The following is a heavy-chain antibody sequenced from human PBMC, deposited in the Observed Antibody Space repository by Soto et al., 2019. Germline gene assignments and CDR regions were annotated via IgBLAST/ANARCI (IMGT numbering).Heavy chain of an antibody. CDR1: GSTFTSYG. CDR3: ARAGYYDFWRGYPTNRYYGMDV. D-gene: IGHD3-3*01. J-gene: IGHJ6*02. CDR2: ISAYKGNT. V-gene: IGHV1-18*01. Sequence: ASVKASCKASGSTFTSYGICWVRQAPGQGLEWMGWISAYKGNTNYAQKLQGRVTMTTDTSTSTAYMERRSLRSDDTAVDCCARAGYYDFWRGYPTNRYYGMDVWGPGPTVTVAS.